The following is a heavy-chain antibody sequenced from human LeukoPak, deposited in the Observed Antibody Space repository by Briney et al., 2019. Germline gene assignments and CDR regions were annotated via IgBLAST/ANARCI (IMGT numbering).Heavy chain of an antibody. V-gene: IGHV1-2*02. CDR2: INPNSGGT. CDR3: ARELGRNAFDI. J-gene: IGHJ3*02. Sequence: ASVRVSCKASGYTFTDNHMYWVRQAPGQGPECMGWINPNSGGTNYAQKFQGRITMTRDTSISTAYMELSRLTSDDTAIYFCARELGRNAFDIWGQGTMVTVSP. D-gene: IGHD7-27*01. CDR1: GYTFTDNH.